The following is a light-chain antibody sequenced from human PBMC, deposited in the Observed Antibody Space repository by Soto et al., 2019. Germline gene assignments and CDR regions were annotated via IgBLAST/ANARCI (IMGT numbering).Light chain of an antibody. V-gene: IGKV3-20*01. CDR2: GAS. Sequence: EIVLTQSPGTLSLSSGERATLSCRASQKISSNYLAWYQQKPGQAPRLLIFGASSGATGIPDRFSGSGSGTDFTLTINRLEPEDFAVYYCHQYGGSPQTFGQGTKVEIK. J-gene: IGKJ1*01. CDR3: HQYGGSPQT. CDR1: QKISSNY.